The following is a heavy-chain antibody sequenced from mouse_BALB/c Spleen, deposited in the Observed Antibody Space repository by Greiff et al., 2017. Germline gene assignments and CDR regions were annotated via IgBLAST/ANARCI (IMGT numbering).Heavy chain of an antibody. Sequence: EVMLVESGGDLVKPGGSLKLSCAASGFTFSSYGMSWVRQTPDKRLEWVATISSGGSYTYYPDSVKGRFTISRDNAKNTLYLQMSSLKSEDTAMYYCARRGITTAHFDYWGQGTTLTVSS. V-gene: IGHV5-6*02. CDR3: ARRGITTAHFDY. J-gene: IGHJ2*01. CDR2: ISSGGSYT. CDR1: GFTFSSYG. D-gene: IGHD1-2*01.